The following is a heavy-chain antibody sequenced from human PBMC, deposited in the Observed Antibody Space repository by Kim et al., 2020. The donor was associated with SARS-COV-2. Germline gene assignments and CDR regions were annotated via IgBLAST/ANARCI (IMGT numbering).Heavy chain of an antibody. J-gene: IGHJ6*02. Sequence: GGSLRLSCAASGFTFSSYAMHWVRQAPGKGLEWVAVISYDGSNKYYADSVKGRFTISRDNSKNTLYLQMNGLRAEDTAVYYCARDGDCSSTSCYAYYYYGMDVWGQGTTVTVSS. V-gene: IGHV3-30-3*01. CDR1: GFTFSSYA. CDR3: ARDGDCSSTSCYAYYYYGMDV. D-gene: IGHD2-2*01. CDR2: ISYDGSNK.